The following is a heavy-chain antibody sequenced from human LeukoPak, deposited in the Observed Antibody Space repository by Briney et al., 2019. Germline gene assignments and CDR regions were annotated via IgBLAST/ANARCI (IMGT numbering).Heavy chain of an antibody. CDR2: ITPYTGDT. J-gene: IGHJ1*01. Sequence: SSVKGSCKSSGYTFTTYGISWVRQAPGHGLEWLGWITPYTGDTNYAQKLQGRVTMPEAPSTDTAYMELSSLRSEDTAVYYCATFPATKGVPAAIGGYFQHWGQGPLVTVSS. V-gene: IGHV1-18*01. CDR3: ATFPATKGVPAAIGGYFQH. D-gene: IGHD2-2*02. CDR1: GYTFTTYG.